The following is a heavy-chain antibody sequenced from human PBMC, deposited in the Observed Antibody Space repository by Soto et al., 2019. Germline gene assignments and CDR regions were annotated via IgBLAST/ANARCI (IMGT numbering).Heavy chain of an antibody. CDR2: ILPIIGTA. CDR3: ARGGATVITSFDY. J-gene: IGHJ4*02. CDR1: GDTFSNYA. V-gene: IGHV1-69*12. D-gene: IGHD4-17*01. Sequence: QVQLVQSGAEVKKPGSSVKVSCKASGDTFSNYAITWVRQAPGQGLEWMGVILPIIGTAPFAQKFQGRVTISADESTSTVYMELSSLRSEDTAVYYCARGGATVITSFDYWGQGTLVTVSS.